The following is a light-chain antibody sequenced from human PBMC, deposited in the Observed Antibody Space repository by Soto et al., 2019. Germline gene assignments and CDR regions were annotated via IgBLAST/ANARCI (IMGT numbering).Light chain of an antibody. CDR1: SGHSSYI. CDR2: LEVSGSY. CDR3: ETWDSNTRV. J-gene: IGLJ1*01. Sequence: QSVLTQSSSASASLGSSVKLTCTLSSGHSSYIIAWHQQQPGKAPRYLMKLEVSGSYNKGSGVPDRFSGSSSGADRSLTISNLPFEDEADYYCETWDSNTRVFGTGTKVTVL. V-gene: IGLV4-60*02.